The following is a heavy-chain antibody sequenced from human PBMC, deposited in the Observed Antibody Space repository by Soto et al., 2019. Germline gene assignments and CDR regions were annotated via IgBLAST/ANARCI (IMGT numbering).Heavy chain of an antibody. Sequence: SVKVSCKASGYPFTSYAMHWVRQAPGQRLEWMGWINAGNGNTEYSQKFQGRVTITRDTSASTAYMELSSLRSEDTAVYYCARRLLVGWFDPWGQGTLVTVSS. V-gene: IGHV1-3*01. CDR3: ARRLLVGWFDP. CDR1: GYPFTSYA. J-gene: IGHJ5*02. CDR2: INAGNGNT. D-gene: IGHD2-8*02.